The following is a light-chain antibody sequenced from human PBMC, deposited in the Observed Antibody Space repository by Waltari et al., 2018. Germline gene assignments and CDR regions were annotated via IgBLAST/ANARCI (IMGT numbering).Light chain of an antibody. J-gene: IGLJ3*02. Sequence: SYDLTQPPSVSVSPGQTARIICSGHLLSNHLGYWYQQKPGQAPVLVIYKNTQRASGIPERFFGSSSGKTVTLTITAVQAEDEADYYCQSADSSGTSLLFGGGTKVTVL. CDR1: LLSNHL. V-gene: IGLV3-25*03. CDR2: KNT. CDR3: QSADSSGTSLL.